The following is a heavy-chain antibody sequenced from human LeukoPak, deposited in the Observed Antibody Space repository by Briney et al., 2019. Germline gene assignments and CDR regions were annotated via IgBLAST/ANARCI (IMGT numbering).Heavy chain of an antibody. J-gene: IGHJ4*02. CDR1: GYTFTSYD. V-gene: IGHV1-8*03. D-gene: IGHD6-13*01. CDR3: ARDHSSSCQLLDY. Sequence: ASVKVSCKASGYTFTSYDINWVRQATGQGLEWMGWMNPNSGNTGYAQKFQGRVTITRNTSISTAYMELSSLRSEDTAVYYCARDHSSSCQLLDYWGQGTLVTVSS. CDR2: MNPNSGNT.